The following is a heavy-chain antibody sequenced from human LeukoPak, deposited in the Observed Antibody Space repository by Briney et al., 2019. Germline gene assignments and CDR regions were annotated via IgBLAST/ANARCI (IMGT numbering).Heavy chain of an antibody. CDR2: IYYSGST. V-gene: IGHV4-59*12. D-gene: IGHD3-22*01. Sequence: SETLSLTCTVSGGSISSYYWSWIRQPPGKGLEWIGYIYYSGSTNYNPSLKSRVTISVDRSKNQFSLKLSSVTAADTAVYYCARSPYYYDSSGYLFYFDYWGQGTLVTVSS. CDR1: GGSISSYY. CDR3: ARSPYYYDSSGYLFYFDY. J-gene: IGHJ4*02.